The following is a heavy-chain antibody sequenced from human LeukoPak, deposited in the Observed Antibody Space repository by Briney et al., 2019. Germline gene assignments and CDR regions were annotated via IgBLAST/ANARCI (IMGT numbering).Heavy chain of an antibody. CDR3: ARGGPYHGFDY. CDR1: GYGFSRYY. Sequence: ASVKFSCKPSGYGFSRYYIHWGRQALGQGLEGVGRIDPNGGSTIYARKVQGRVTMTSDTSPSTVYMEVSTLTSEETAVYYCARGGPYHGFDYWGQGTLVTVSS. V-gene: IGHV1-46*01. J-gene: IGHJ4*02. D-gene: IGHD2-15*01. CDR2: IDPNGGST.